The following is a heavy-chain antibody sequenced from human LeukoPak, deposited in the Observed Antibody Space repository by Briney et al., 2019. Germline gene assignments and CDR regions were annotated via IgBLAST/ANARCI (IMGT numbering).Heavy chain of an antibody. CDR3: ARHGVCSSTSCSTYFDY. J-gene: IGHJ4*02. Sequence: SETLSLTCTVSGGSISSGSYHWGWIRQPPGKGLEWIGSIYDSGNTYYNPSLKSRVTKSVDTSKNQFSLKLSSVTAADTAVYYCARHGVCSSTSCSTYFDYWGQGTLVTVSP. D-gene: IGHD2-2*01. CDR2: IYDSGNT. V-gene: IGHV4-39*01. CDR1: GGSISSGSYH.